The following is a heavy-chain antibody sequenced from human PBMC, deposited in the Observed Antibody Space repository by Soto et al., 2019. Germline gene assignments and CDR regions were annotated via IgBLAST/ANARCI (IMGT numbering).Heavy chain of an antibody. CDR1: GGSISSGGYY. V-gene: IGHV4-31*03. J-gene: IGHJ4*02. Sequence: PSETLSLTCTVSGGSISSGGYYWSWIRQHPGKGLERIGYIYYSGSTYYNPSLKSRVTISVDTSKNQFSLKLNSVTAADTAVYYCARSGDSSGYFDYWGQGTLVTVSS. CDR3: ARSGDSSGYFDY. D-gene: IGHD3-22*01. CDR2: IYYSGST.